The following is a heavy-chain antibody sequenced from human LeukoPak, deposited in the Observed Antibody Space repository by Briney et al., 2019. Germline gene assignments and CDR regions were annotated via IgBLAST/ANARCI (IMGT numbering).Heavy chain of an antibody. CDR3: ARDQFSTGSTMVVVTGPDY. CDR1: GYTFTTYG. J-gene: IGHJ4*02. CDR2: ISAYNGNT. Sequence: ASVKVSCKASGYTFTTYGISWVRQAPGQGLEWMGWISAYNGNTKYAQNLHGRVTMTTDTSTSTAYMELRSLRSDDTGVYYCARDQFSTGSTMVVVTGPDYWGQGTLVTVSS. V-gene: IGHV1-18*01. D-gene: IGHD3-22*01.